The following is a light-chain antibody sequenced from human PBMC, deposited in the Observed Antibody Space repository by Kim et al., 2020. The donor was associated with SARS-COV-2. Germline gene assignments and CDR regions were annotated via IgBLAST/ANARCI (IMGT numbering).Light chain of an antibody. CDR2: GSD. J-gene: IGLJ1*01. V-gene: IGLV1-47*02. CDR1: SSGIGSNP. CDR3: ATWDDSLSAYV. Sequence: ELTQPPSASGAPGQRVTISCSGGSSGIGSNPVYWFQQLPGTAPKLFIFGSDQRPSGVPDRFSGSKSGTSASLAISGLRSEDEADYYCATWDDSLSAYV.